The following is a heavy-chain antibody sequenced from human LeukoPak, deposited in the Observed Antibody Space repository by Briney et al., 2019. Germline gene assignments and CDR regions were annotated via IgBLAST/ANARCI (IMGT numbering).Heavy chain of an antibody. Sequence: PSESLSLTCAAYGASFSGYSCSWIRQPPGKGLEWIGEINHSGSTNDNPSLRSRVIVSVDTSKNQFSLKLSSVTAADTAVYYCARGGYTSSFDYWGQGTLVTVSS. D-gene: IGHD6-13*01. J-gene: IGHJ4*02. CDR1: GASFSGYS. CDR3: ARGGYTSSFDY. V-gene: IGHV4-34*01. CDR2: INHSGST.